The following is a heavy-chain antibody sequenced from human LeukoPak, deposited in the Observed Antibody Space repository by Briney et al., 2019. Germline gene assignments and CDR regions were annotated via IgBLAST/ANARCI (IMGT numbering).Heavy chain of an antibody. D-gene: IGHD2-15*01. V-gene: IGHV1-2*06. Sequence: ASVKVSCKASGYTFTGYYMHWVRQAPGQGLEWMGRINPNSGGTNYAQKFQGSVTMTRDTSISTAYMEPRRLRSDDTAVYYCAFPQYCSGGSWYATDYWGQGTLVTVSS. CDR2: INPNSGGT. J-gene: IGHJ4*02. CDR1: GYTFTGYY. CDR3: AFPQYCSGGSWYATDY.